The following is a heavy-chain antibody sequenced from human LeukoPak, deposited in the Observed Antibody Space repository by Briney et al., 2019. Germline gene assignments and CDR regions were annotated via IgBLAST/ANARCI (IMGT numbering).Heavy chain of an antibody. CDR1: GYTFSDYD. D-gene: IGHD2-21*01. CDR3: ARVVMKAFYYYYMDV. Sequence: ASVKVSCKASGYTFSDYDVNWVRQAPGQGLEWMGWMNPTSGDAGYAQKFQGRVTMTRSMSRNTAYMELSRLRSEDTAVYFCARVVMKAFYYYYMDVWGKGTTIIISS. V-gene: IGHV1-8*01. J-gene: IGHJ6*03. CDR2: MNPTSGDA.